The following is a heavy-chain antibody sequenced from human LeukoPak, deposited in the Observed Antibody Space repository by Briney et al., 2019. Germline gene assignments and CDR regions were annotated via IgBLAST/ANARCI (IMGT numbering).Heavy chain of an antibody. CDR3: ARDQGYDSSGYYQPTNWFDP. V-gene: IGHV4-30-2*01. D-gene: IGHD3-22*01. Sequence: SETLSLTCTVSGGSISSGGYYWSWIRQPPGKGLEWIGYIYHSGSTYYNPSLKSRVTISVDRSKNQSSLKLSSVTAADTAVYYCARDQGYDSSGYYQPTNWFDPWGQGTLVTVSS. CDR1: GGSISSGGYY. J-gene: IGHJ5*02. CDR2: IYHSGST.